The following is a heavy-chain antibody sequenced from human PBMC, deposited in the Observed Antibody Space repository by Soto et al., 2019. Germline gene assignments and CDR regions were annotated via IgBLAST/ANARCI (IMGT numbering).Heavy chain of an antibody. CDR1: GGSISSYR. CDR2: LNTYGNT. CDR3: GRESGETWDYEAS. J-gene: IGHJ5*02. V-gene: IGHV4-4*07. Sequence: QVQLQESGPGLVRPSETLSLTCTVSGGSISSYRWSWIRQPAGKGLEWIGRLNTYGNTHYNPSLSSRVTVSVDTSRNQFFLTLRSVTAAGSAVYHCGRESGETWDYEASWGQGTPVTVSS. D-gene: IGHD1-7*01.